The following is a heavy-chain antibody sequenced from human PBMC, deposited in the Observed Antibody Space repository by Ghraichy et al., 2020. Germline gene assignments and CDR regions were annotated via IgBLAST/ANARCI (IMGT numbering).Heavy chain of an antibody. CDR3: SRDVSGSYDY. V-gene: IGHV1-2*02. CDR1: GYKFTDYY. Sequence: SVPVSVKAYGYKFTDYYMHWVRQAPGQGLEWMGLMNPNSGGTTYAQKFQGRVTMTRDTSISTAYMELSRLTSDDTALYYCSRDVSGSYDYWGQGTLVTVSS. J-gene: IGHJ4*02. CDR2: MNPNSGGT. D-gene: IGHD1-26*01.